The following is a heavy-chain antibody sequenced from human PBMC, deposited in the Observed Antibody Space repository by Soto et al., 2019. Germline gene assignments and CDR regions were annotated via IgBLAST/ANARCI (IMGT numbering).Heavy chain of an antibody. J-gene: IGHJ4*02. V-gene: IGHV3-21*01. CDR2: ISGDRAYI. Sequence: GGSLRLSCVASEFTFSAYSMNWVRQAPGKGLEWLSCISGDRAYIYYADSVRGRFTISRDNAENSLYLQVDNLRDEDTALYYCARQVYTVVTPMDFWGQGTLVTVSS. CDR3: ARQVYTVVTPMDF. D-gene: IGHD2-21*02. CDR1: EFTFSAYS.